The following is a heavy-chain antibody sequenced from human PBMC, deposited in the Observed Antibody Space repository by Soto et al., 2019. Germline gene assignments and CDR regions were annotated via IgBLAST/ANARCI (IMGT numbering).Heavy chain of an antibody. CDR2: ISGSGAST. Sequence: PGGSLRLSCAASGFIFSTYAMSWVRQAPGKGLEWVSTISGSGASTYYADSVKGRFTISRDNSKNTLYLQMNSLRAEDTAVYYCAKDVVSGYDLWYGMDVWGQGTMVTVSS. CDR1: GFIFSTYA. V-gene: IGHV3-23*01. D-gene: IGHD5-12*01. J-gene: IGHJ6*02. CDR3: AKDVVSGYDLWYGMDV.